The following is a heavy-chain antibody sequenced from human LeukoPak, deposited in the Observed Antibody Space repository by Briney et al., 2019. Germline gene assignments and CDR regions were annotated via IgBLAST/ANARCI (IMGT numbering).Heavy chain of an antibody. CDR3: AKGSPYDYVWGSYRLFDY. V-gene: IGHV3-23*01. D-gene: IGHD3-16*02. CDR2: ISGSGAST. CDR1: GFTFNNYA. J-gene: IGHJ4*02. Sequence: GGSLRLSCAASGFTFNNYAMSWVRQAPGKGLEWVSGISGSGASTYYADSVKGRFTISRDNSKNTLYLQMNSLRAEDTAVYYCAKGSPYDYVWGSYRLFDYWGQGTLVTVSS.